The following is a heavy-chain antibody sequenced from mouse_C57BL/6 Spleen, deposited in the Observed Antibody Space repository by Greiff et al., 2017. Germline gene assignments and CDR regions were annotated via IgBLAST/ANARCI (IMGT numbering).Heavy chain of an antibody. CDR3: ARDYYGSRHVFLGV. CDR2: ISYDGSN. CDR1: GYSIPSGYY. V-gene: IGHV3-6*01. Sequence: EVQLQESGPGLVKPSQSLSLTCSVTGYSIPSGYYWNWIRQFPGNKLEWMGYISYDGSNNYNPSLKNRISLTLDTSKNQFFLELYSVTTEDTATYYCARDYYGSRHVFLGVWGTETTVTVLS. D-gene: IGHD1-1*01. J-gene: IGHJ1*03.